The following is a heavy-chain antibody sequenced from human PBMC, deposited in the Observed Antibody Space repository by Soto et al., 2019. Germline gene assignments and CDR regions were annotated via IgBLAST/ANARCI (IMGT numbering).Heavy chain of an antibody. D-gene: IGHD3-10*01. Sequence: SVKVSCKASGGTFSSYAINWLRQAPGQGLEWMGGIVPIFGTAKYAQKFQGRVTIAADESTSAAYMELSSVTAADTAVYYCARKDGSRLNWFDPWGQGTLVTVSS. CDR2: IVPIFGTA. CDR1: GGTFSSYA. J-gene: IGHJ5*02. CDR3: ARKDGSRLNWFDP. V-gene: IGHV1-69*13.